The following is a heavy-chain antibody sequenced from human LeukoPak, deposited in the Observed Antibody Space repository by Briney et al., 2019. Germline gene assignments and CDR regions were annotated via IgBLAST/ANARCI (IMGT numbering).Heavy chain of an antibody. Sequence: GRSLGLSCAASGFTFSSYGMHWVRQAPGKGLEWVAVIWYDGSNKYYADSVKGRFTISRDNSKNTLYLQMNGLRAEDTAVYYCARVAGAYAEYFQHWGQGTLVTVSP. D-gene: IGHD6-19*01. CDR3: ARVAGAYAEYFQH. J-gene: IGHJ1*01. CDR2: IWYDGSNK. V-gene: IGHV3-33*01. CDR1: GFTFSSYG.